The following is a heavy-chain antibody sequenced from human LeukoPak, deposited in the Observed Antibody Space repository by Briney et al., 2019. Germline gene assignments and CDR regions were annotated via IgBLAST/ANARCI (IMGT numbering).Heavy chain of an antibody. CDR3: TRQGDWNSEF. CDR1: GFSGRTHW. CDR2: IRPDGGER. V-gene: IGHV3-7*03. Sequence: PGESLRLSCTASGFSGRTHWMSWVRQAPGKGLEWVANIRPDGGERYYGDSLKGRFTISRDNDKNSLYLQMNFLRADDTAIYYCTRQGDWNSEFWGQGTLVTVSS. J-gene: IGHJ4*02. D-gene: IGHD3/OR15-3a*01.